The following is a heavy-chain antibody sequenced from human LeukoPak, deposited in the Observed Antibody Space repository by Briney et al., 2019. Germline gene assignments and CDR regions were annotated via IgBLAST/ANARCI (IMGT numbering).Heavy chain of an antibody. CDR2: INHSGST. V-gene: IGHV4-34*01. CDR1: GGSFSGYY. J-gene: IGHJ5*02. D-gene: IGHD4-23*01. CDR3: ARALPYGGRRLDP. Sequence: SETLSLTCAVYGGSFSGYYWSWIRQPPGKGLEWIGEINHSGSTNYNPSLKSRVTISVDTSKNQFSLKLSSVTAADTAVYYCARALPYGGRRLDPWGQGTLVTVSS.